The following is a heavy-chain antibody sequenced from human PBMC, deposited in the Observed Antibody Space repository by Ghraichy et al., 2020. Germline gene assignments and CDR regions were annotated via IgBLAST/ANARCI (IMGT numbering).Heavy chain of an antibody. Sequence: SETLSLTCAVYGGSFSVYYWSWIRQPPGKGLEWIGEINHSGSTNYNPSLKSRVTISVDTSKNQFSLKLSSVTAADTAVYYCARGPTYYYDSSGYYGRAYYYGMDVWGQGTTVTVSS. V-gene: IGHV4-34*01. CDR2: INHSGST. D-gene: IGHD3-22*01. CDR3: ARGPTYYYDSSGYYGRAYYYGMDV. CDR1: GGSFSVYY. J-gene: IGHJ6*02.